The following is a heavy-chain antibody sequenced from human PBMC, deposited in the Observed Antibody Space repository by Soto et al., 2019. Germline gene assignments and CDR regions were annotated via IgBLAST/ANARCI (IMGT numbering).Heavy chain of an antibody. CDR2: VFPGDSDT. Sequence: EVQLVQSGAEVKKPGESLKISCKGSGYSFTSYWIGWVRQMPGKGLEWMGIVFPGDSDTTYSPSFQGQVTISADKSISTAYLQWSSLKASDTAMYYCARRVYSSSDGFDIWGQGTTVTVSS. CDR3: ARRVYSSSDGFDI. CDR1: GYSFTSYW. J-gene: IGHJ3*02. V-gene: IGHV5-51*03. D-gene: IGHD6-6*01.